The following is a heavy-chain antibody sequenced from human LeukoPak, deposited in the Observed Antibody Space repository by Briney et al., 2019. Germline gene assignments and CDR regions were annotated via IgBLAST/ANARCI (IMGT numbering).Heavy chain of an antibody. Sequence: PSQTLSLTCTLSAASPSTHYWSCIRHPPRKVLEWIGYVYYTGSPNYNHSLKSRVIISVDTSENQFSLKLTSVTAADTAVYYCATAMYCSSPSCFDYWGQGTLVTVSS. CDR2: VYYTGSP. D-gene: IGHD2-2*01. V-gene: IGHV4-59*11. J-gene: IGHJ4*02. CDR1: AASPSTHY. CDR3: ATAMYCSSPSCFDY.